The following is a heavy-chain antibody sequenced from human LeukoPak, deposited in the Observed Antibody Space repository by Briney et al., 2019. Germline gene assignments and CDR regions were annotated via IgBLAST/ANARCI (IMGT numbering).Heavy chain of an antibody. V-gene: IGHV1-2*07. J-gene: IGHJ3*02. Sequence: ASVKVSCKASGYTFTGYYIHWVRQAPGQGLEWVGWINPNNGGTNFAHKFKGRVTMTRDTSISTAYMEMRWLRSDDTAVYYCARGDTFDAFDIWGQGTMVTVSS. D-gene: IGHD2/OR15-2a*01. CDR2: INPNNGGT. CDR3: ARGDTFDAFDI. CDR1: GYTFTGYY.